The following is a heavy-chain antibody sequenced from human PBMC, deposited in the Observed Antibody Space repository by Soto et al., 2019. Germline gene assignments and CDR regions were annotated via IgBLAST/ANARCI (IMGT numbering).Heavy chain of an antibody. Sequence: SETLSLTCSVSGGSVSSGSYYWSWIRQPPGKGLEWIGYISYSGRTNYNPSLKSRVTISVDTSKNQFSLKLSSVTAADTAMYYCARSAEVVVDYWGQGMLVTVSS. V-gene: IGHV4-61*01. J-gene: IGHJ4*02. CDR1: GGSVSSGSYY. CDR2: ISYSGRT. CDR3: ARSAEVVVDY.